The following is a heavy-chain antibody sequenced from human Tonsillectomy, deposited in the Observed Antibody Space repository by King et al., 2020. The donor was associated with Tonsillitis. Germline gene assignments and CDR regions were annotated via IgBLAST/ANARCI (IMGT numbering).Heavy chain of an antibody. CDR2: ISSSSSYI. Sequence: VQLVESGGGLVKPGGSLRLSCAASGFTFSSYSMNWVRQAPGKGLEWVSSISSSSSYIYYADSVKGRFTISRDNAKNSLYLQMNSLRAEDTAVYYCARSGPLWDSSSWFDWGQGTLVTVSS. CDR1: GFTFSSYS. J-gene: IGHJ4*02. D-gene: IGHD6-13*01. V-gene: IGHV3-21*01. CDR3: ARSGPLWDSSSWFD.